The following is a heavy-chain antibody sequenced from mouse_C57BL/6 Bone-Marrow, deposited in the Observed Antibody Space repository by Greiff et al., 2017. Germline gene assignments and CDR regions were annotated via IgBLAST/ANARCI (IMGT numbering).Heavy chain of an antibody. V-gene: IGHV5-6*02. Sequence: EVKLVESGGDLVKPGGSLKLSCAASGFTFSSYGMSWVRQTPDKRLEWVATISSGGSYTYYPDSVKGRFTISRDNAKNTLYLQMSSLKSEDTAMYYGAKPWFAYWGQGTLVTVSA. J-gene: IGHJ3*01. CDR2: ISSGGSYT. CDR3: AKPWFAY. CDR1: GFTFSSYG.